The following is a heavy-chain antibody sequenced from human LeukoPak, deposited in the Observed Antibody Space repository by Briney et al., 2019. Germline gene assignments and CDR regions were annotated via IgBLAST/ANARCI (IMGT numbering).Heavy chain of an antibody. V-gene: IGHV4-59*01. J-gene: IGHJ4*02. CDR1: GGSISDYY. CDR2: INYSGNT. D-gene: IGHD4-17*01. Sequence: PSETLSLTCTVSGGSISDYYWSWIRHPPGKGLEWIGYINYSGNTNYNPSLKTRVTISVDTSKNQFSPRLTSVTAADTAVFYCAREGRQDYVYFDYWGQGSLVTVSS. CDR3: AREGRQDYVYFDY.